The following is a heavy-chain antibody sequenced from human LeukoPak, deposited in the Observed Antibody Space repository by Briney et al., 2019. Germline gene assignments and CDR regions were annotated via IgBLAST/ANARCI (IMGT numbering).Heavy chain of an antibody. D-gene: IGHD3-10*01. V-gene: IGHV3-48*03. CDR1: GFTFSSYE. Sequence: GGSLRLSCAASGFTFSSYEMNWVRQAPGKGLEWLSYISSSGSAIYYADSVKGRFIMSRDNAKNSLYLQTNSLRAEDTAVYYCARGRSITLLRGVAMSDGFDIWGQGAMVAVSS. J-gene: IGHJ3*02. CDR2: ISSSGSAI. CDR3: ARGRSITLLRGVAMSDGFDI.